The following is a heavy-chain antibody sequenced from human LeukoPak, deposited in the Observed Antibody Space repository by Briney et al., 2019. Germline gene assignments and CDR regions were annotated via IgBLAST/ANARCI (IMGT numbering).Heavy chain of an antibody. D-gene: IGHD3-3*01. CDR2: IYYSGST. CDR1: GGSISSYY. V-gene: IGHV4-59*01. J-gene: IGHJ5*02. Sequence: PSETLSLTCTVSGGSISSYYWSWIRQPPGKGLEWSGYIYYSGSTNYNPSLKSRVTISVDTSKNQSSLKLSSVTAADTAVYYCARTILRFLEWFRFDPWGQGTLVTVSS. CDR3: ARTILRFLEWFRFDP.